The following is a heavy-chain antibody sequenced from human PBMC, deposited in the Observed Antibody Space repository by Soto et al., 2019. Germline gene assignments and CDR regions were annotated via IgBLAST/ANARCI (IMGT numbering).Heavy chain of an antibody. Sequence: SVKVSCKASGGTFSSYAISWVRQAPGQGLEWMGGIIPIFGTANYAQKFQGRVTITADKSTSTAYVELSSLRSEDTAVYYCARDHGDSSGYYYFDYWGQGTTVTVSS. CDR3: ARDHGDSSGYYYFDY. D-gene: IGHD3-22*01. V-gene: IGHV1-69*06. CDR2: IIPIFGTA. J-gene: IGHJ4*03. CDR1: GGTFSSYA.